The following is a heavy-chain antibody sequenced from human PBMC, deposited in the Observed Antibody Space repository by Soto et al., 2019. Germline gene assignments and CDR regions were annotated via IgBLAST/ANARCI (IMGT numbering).Heavy chain of an antibody. D-gene: IGHD3-9*01. Sequence: SETLSHTCTFTGGTIISSSYYWSWISKPPGKGLEWIGYIYYSGSTNYNPSLKSRVTMSVDTSKNQFSLKVSSVTAADTAVYYCARRYGYYFDYWGQGTLVTVS. CDR3: ARRYGYYFDY. V-gene: IGHV4-61*01. CDR1: GGTIISSSYY. CDR2: IYYSGST. J-gene: IGHJ4*02.